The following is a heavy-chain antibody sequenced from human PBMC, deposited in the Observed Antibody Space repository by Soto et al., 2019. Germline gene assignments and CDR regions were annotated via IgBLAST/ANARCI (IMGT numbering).Heavy chain of an antibody. CDR3: AMSYYDATGFAVDP. V-gene: IGHV4-59*02. CDR1: GASVSDGY. J-gene: IGHJ5*02. CDR2: MYFGGSF. D-gene: IGHD1-26*01. Sequence: SETLSLTCTVSGASVSDGYWSWIRQPPGKELEWIGFMYFGGSFNYNPSLTGRVTISVETSKNQFSMTMTSVTAADTAVYYCAMSYYDATGFAVDPWGQGTLVIVS.